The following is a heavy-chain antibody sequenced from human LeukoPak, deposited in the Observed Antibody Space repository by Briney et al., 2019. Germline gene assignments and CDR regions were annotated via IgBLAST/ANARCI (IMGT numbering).Heavy chain of an antibody. J-gene: IGHJ4*02. CDR2: IGGSRGNT. V-gene: IGHV3-23*01. Sequence: GGSLRLSCAASGFTFSKYAMSWVRQAPGKGLEWVSAIGGSRGNTYYADSVRGRFTISRDNSKNTLYLQMNSLGAEDTAVYYCAKVPHYGGNSPYFDSWGQGTLVTVSS. CDR3: AKVPHYGGNSPYFDS. CDR1: GFTFSKYA. D-gene: IGHD4-23*01.